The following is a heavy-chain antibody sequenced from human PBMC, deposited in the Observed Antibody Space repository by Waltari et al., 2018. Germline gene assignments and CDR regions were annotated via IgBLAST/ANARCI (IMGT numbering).Heavy chain of an antibody. CDR1: GYTFTGYY. CDR3: ARGDGDYVWGSYPPDFDY. Sequence: QVQLVQSGAEVKKPGASVKVSCKASGYTFTGYYMHWVRQAPGQGLEWMGRINPNSGGTNYAQKFQGRVTMTRDTSISTAYMELSRLRADDTAVYYCARGDGDYVWGSYPPDFDYWGQGTLVTVSS. CDR2: INPNSGGT. V-gene: IGHV1-2*06. J-gene: IGHJ4*02. D-gene: IGHD3-16*02.